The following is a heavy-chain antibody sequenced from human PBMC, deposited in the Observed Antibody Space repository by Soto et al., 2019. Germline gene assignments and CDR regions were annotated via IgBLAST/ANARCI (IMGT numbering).Heavy chain of an antibody. D-gene: IGHD6-6*01. CDR1: GFTFSSYS. J-gene: IGHJ4*02. V-gene: IGHV3-21*01. Sequence: GGSLRLSCAASGFTFSSYSMNWVRQAPGKGLEWVSSISSSSSYIYYADSVKGRFTISRDNAKNSLYLQMNSLRAEDTAVYYCARDLLIAQQLVRSEAFDYWGQGTLVTVSS. CDR3: ARDLLIAQQLVRSEAFDY. CDR2: ISSSSSYI.